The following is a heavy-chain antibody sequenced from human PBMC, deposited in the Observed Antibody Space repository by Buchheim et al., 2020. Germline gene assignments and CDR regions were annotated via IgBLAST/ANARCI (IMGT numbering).Heavy chain of an antibody. CDR3: ARQPYYYDSSGYSYYFDY. CDR1: GGSISSSSYY. V-gene: IGHV4-39*01. D-gene: IGHD3-22*01. CDR2: IYYSGST. Sequence: QLQLQESGPGLVKPSETLPLTCTVSGGSISSSSYYWGWIRQPPGKGLEWIGSIYYSGSTYYNPSLKSRVTISVDTSKNQFSLKLSSVTAADTAVYYCARQPYYYDSSGYSYYFDYWGQGTL. J-gene: IGHJ4*02.